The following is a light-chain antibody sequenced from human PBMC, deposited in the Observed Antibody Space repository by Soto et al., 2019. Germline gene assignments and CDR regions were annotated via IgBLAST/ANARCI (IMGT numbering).Light chain of an antibody. V-gene: IGKV3-15*01. J-gene: IGKJ2*01. Sequence: EIVMTQSPATLSVSPGERATLSCRASQSVSSNLAWYQQKPGQAPRLLIYGASTRATGIPARFSGSGSGTEFTLTISSLQYEDFAVYYCQQYNNGWAFGQGTKLEIK. CDR3: QQYNNGWA. CDR1: QSVSSN. CDR2: GAS.